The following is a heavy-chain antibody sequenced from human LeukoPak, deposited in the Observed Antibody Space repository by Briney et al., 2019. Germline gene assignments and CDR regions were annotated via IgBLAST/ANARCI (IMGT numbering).Heavy chain of an antibody. Sequence: SETLSLTCTVSGGSISSSSYYWGWIRQPPGKGLEWIGSIYYSGSTYYNPSLKSRVTLSVDTSKNQFSLKLSSVTAADTAVYYCARASIAAAAFDPWGQGTLVTVSS. CDR1: GGSISSSSYY. V-gene: IGHV4-39*07. J-gene: IGHJ5*02. D-gene: IGHD6-13*01. CDR3: ARASIAAAAFDP. CDR2: IYYSGST.